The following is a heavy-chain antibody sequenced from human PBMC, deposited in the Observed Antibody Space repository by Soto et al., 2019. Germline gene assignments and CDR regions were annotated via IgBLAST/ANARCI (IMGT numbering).Heavy chain of an antibody. CDR3: ASGPDDSDVPRWYY. CDR2: INLRGGTT. J-gene: IGHJ4*02. CDR1: GYNFHQYY. Sequence: QVQLMQSGAEVRKPGASVRLSCETSGYNFHQYYIHWVRQAPGQGLEWMGIINLRGGTTEYAHKFRGRVTVTGDTSTRTAYMELRSLRSDDTDIYVCASGPDDSDVPRWYYWGQGTLVTVSS. V-gene: IGHV1-46*02. D-gene: IGHD4-17*01.